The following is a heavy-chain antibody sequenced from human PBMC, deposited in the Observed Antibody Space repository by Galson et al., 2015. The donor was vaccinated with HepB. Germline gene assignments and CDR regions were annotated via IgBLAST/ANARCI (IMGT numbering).Heavy chain of an antibody. CDR1: GFTFSSYW. V-gene: IGHV3-7*03. CDR2: IKQDGSEK. CDR3: ARARRREYYAFGFDY. D-gene: IGHD1-26*01. Sequence: SLRLSCAASGFTFSSYWMSWVRQAPGKGLEWVANIKQDGSEKYYVDSVKGRFTISRDNAKNSLYLQMNSLRAEDTAVYYCARARRREYYAFGFDYWGQGTLVTVSS. J-gene: IGHJ4*02.